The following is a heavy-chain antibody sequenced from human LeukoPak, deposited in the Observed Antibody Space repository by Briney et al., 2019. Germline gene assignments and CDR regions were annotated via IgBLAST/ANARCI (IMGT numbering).Heavy chain of an antibody. CDR1: GFTFSTCL. CDR3: AKRPYFTGPGCHHIEY. Sequence: PGGSLRLSCAASGFTFSTCLMSWVRQAPGKGMEWVSTISGSAGSTYYADSVKGRFTISRDNSKNTLFLQMNSMRVEDTAVYYCAKRPYFTGPGCHHIEYWGQGTLVTVSS. V-gene: IGHV3-23*01. CDR2: ISGSAGST. J-gene: IGHJ4*02. D-gene: IGHD2-8*02.